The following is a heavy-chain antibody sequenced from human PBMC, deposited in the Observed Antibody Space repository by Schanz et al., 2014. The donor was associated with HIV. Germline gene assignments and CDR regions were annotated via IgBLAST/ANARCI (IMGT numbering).Heavy chain of an antibody. V-gene: IGHV3-23*01. Sequence: QLLESGGGLVQPGGLLRLSCAASGFTFSGFAMSWVRQTPGKGLEWVSTISASGGSTYYADSVKGRFTISRDTSKKTLYLQMNSLRADDTAVYFCAIRTPMVTFGAFDIWGRGTWVTVSS. CDR1: GFTFSGFA. D-gene: IGHD5-18*01. J-gene: IGHJ3*02. CDR3: AIRTPMVTFGAFDI. CDR2: ISASGGST.